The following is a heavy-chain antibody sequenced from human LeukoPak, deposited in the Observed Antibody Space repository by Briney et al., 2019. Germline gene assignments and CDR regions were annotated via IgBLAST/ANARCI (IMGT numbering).Heavy chain of an antibody. Sequence: PGGSLRLSCAASGFTFSSYGMHWVRQAPGKGLEWVAFIRYDGSNKYYADSVKGRFTISRDNAKNSLYLQMNSLRAEDTAVYYCARVGYDFWSGYYTGGYYYYYMDVWGKGTTVTVSS. CDR2: IRYDGSNK. V-gene: IGHV3-30*02. D-gene: IGHD3-3*01. CDR1: GFTFSSYG. CDR3: ARVGYDFWSGYYTGGYYYYYMDV. J-gene: IGHJ6*03.